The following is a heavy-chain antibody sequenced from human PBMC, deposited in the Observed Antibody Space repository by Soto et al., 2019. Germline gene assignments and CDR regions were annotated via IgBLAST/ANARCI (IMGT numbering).Heavy chain of an antibody. J-gene: IGHJ6*02. CDR2: IIPIFGTA. CDR3: ARHLGGNHYYYGMDV. D-gene: IGHD3-16*01. V-gene: IGHV1-69*12. CDR1: GVTFSSYA. Sequence: QVQLVQSGAEVKKPGSSVKVSCKASGVTFSSYAISWVRQAPGQGLEWMGGIIPIFGTADYAQKFQGRVTNTADDFASTAYMELSSLRSEDTAVYYCARHLGGNHYYYGMDVWGQGTTGTVS.